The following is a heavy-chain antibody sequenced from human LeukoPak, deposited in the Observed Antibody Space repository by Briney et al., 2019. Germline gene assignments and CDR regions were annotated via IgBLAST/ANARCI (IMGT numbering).Heavy chain of an antibody. CDR2: ISSSSSYI. J-gene: IGHJ4*02. CDR1: GFTFSSYA. V-gene: IGHV3-21*01. CDR3: ARALWFGETFPAY. D-gene: IGHD3-10*01. Sequence: PGGSLRLSCAASGFTFSSYAMTWVRQAPGKGLEWVSSISSSSSYIYYADSLKGRFTISRDNAKNSLYLQMNSLRAEDTAVYYCARALWFGETFPAYWGQGTLVTVSS.